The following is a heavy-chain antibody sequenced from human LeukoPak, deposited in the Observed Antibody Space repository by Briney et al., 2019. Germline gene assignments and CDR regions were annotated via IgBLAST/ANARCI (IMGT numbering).Heavy chain of an antibody. CDR1: GYNFNIYS. CDR2: IYPGDSDT. J-gene: IGHJ4*02. D-gene: IGHD4-11*01. V-gene: IGHV5-51*01. Sequence: GESLKISCRGSGYNFNIYSIGWVRQMPGKGLEWMGIIYPGDSDTRYSPSFQGQVTISADKSISTAYLQWSSLKASDTAMYYCASVPYSLGDYWGQGTLVTVSS. CDR3: ASVPYSLGDY.